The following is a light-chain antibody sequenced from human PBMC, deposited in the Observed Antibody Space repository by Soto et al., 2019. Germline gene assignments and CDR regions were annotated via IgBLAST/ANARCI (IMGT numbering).Light chain of an antibody. V-gene: IGKV3-20*01. CDR1: QSVSGH. CDR3: QQYGSSPWT. J-gene: IGKJ1*01. CDR2: GAX. Sequence: DIVMTQSPVTLSVSPGERATLSCRASQSVSGHFAWYQQKPGQAPXLLIHGAXSXATGIPDRFSGSGSGTDFNLTISRLEPDDFAVYYCQQYGSSPWTFGQGTKVDIK.